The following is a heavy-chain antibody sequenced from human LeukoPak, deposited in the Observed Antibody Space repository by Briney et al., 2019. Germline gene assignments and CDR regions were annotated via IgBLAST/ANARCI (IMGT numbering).Heavy chain of an antibody. D-gene: IGHD6-19*01. J-gene: IGHJ3*02. CDR3: AKGGSGWYSAFDI. V-gene: IGHV3-30*18. CDR1: GFTFSSYG. Sequence: PGGSLRLSCAASGFTFSSYGMHWVRQAPGKGLEWVAVISYDGSNKYYADSVKGRFTISRDNSKNTLYPQMNSLRAEDTAVYYCAKGGSGWYSAFDIWGQGTMVTVSS. CDR2: ISYDGSNK.